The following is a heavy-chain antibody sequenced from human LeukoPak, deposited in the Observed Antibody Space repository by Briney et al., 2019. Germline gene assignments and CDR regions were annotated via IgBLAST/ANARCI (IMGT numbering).Heavy chain of an antibody. CDR3: ARFVYCSSTSCNYYYYYYGMDV. Sequence: GGSLRLSCAASGFTFSSYAMSWVRQAPGKGLEWVSYISSSGSTIYYADSVKGRFTISRDNAKNSLYLQMNSLRAEDTAVYYCARFVYCSSTSCNYYYYYYGMDVWGQGTTVTVSS. D-gene: IGHD2-2*01. CDR2: ISSSGSTI. CDR1: GFTFSSYA. V-gene: IGHV3-48*03. J-gene: IGHJ6*02.